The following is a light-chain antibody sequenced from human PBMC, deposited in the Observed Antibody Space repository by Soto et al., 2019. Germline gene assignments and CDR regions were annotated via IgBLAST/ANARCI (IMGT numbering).Light chain of an antibody. Sequence: QSALTQPASVSGSPGQSITLYCTGTSSDVGGYNFVPWYQQHPGKPPKLMIFEVNSRHSGVSNRFSGSKSGNTASLTISGLQSEDEADYFCSSYASTSALVFGTGTKLTVL. CDR3: SSYASTSALV. J-gene: IGLJ1*01. CDR1: SSDVGGYNF. CDR2: EVN. V-gene: IGLV2-14*01.